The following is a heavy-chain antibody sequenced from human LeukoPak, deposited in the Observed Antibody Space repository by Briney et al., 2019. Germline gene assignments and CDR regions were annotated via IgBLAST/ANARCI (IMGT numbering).Heavy chain of an antibody. J-gene: IGHJ3*02. D-gene: IGHD5-24*01. V-gene: IGHV1-8*01. CDR1: GYTSTRPD. CDR3: ARYTITNGFDM. CDR2: MNPSDQT. Sequence: ASVKVSCKAAGYTSTRPDINWVRQATGKGLEWLGWMNPSDQTGYAQNFQGRLTFTRDISRNTAYMELSSLTPDDTAVYFCARYTITNGFDMWGQGTMVTVSS.